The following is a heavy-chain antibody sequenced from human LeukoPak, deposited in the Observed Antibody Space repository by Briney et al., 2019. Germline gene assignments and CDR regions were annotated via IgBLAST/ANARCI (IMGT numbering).Heavy chain of an antibody. CDR1: GYTFTSYG. J-gene: IGHJ3*02. CDR2: ISAYNGNT. CDR3: ARDRVAYYDFWSGYYSAFDI. D-gene: IGHD3-3*01. V-gene: IGHV1-18*01. Sequence: ASVKVSCKASGYTFTSYGISWVRQAPGQGLEWMGWISAYNGNTSYAQKLQGRVTMTTDTSTSTAYMELRSLRSDDTAVYYCARDRVAYYDFWSGYYSAFDIWGQGTMVTVSS.